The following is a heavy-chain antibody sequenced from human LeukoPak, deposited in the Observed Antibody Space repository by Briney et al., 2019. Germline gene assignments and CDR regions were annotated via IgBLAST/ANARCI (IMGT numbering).Heavy chain of an antibody. CDR1: GFTFSSYW. CDR2: INSDGSST. Sequence: PGGSLRLSCAASGFTFSSYWMHWVRKAPGKGLVWVSRINSDGSSTSYADSVKGRFTISRDNAKNTLYLQMNSLRAEDTAVYYCARDRSSVVPAAMFYWGQGTLVTVSS. V-gene: IGHV3-74*01. J-gene: IGHJ4*02. D-gene: IGHD2-2*01. CDR3: ARDRSSVVPAAMFY.